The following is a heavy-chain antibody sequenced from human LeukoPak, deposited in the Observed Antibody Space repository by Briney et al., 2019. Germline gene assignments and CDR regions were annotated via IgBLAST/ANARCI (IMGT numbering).Heavy chain of an antibody. CDR2: INHSGST. Sequence: SETLSLTCAVYGGSFSGYYWSWIRQPPGKGLEWIGEINHSGSTNYNPSLKSRVTISVDTSKNQFSLKLSSVTAADTAVYYCAAGSGDPVDYWGQGTLVTVSS. V-gene: IGHV4-34*01. D-gene: IGHD4-17*01. J-gene: IGHJ4*02. CDR1: GGSFSGYY. CDR3: AAGSGDPVDY.